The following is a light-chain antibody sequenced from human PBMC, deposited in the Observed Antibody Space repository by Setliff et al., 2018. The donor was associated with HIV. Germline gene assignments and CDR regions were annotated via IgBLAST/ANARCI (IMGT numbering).Light chain of an antibody. CDR1: QTLFYSSTNKNY. CDR2: WAS. CDR3: QQYYRTPLT. V-gene: IGKV4-1*01. J-gene: IGKJ4*01. Sequence: DIVLTQSPNSLAVSLGERATINCKSSQTLFYSSTNKNYLAWYQQKPGQPPKLLIYWASTRESGVPDRFSGSGSETDFTLTISSLQAEDVAVYYCQQYYRTPLTFGGGTKVDIK.